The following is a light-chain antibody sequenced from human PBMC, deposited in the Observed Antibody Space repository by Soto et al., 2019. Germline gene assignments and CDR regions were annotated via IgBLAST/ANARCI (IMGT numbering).Light chain of an antibody. CDR2: RNN. J-gene: IGLJ2*01. Sequence: SVLTQPPSASGTPGQRVIISCSGSSSNIGSNYVYWYQQLPGTAPKLLIYRNNQRPSGVPDRFSGSKSGASASLAISGLRSDDEADYYCAAWDDSLSGREVFSGGTKVTVL. CDR1: SSNIGSNY. V-gene: IGLV1-47*01. CDR3: AAWDDSLSGREV.